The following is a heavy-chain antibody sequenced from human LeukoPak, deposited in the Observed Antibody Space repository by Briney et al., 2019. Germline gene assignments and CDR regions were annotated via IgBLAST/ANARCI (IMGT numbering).Heavy chain of an antibody. CDR1: GYTFTSYD. CDR2: MNPNSGNT. D-gene: IGHD5-12*01. Sequence: GASVTVSCKASGYTFTSYDINWVRQAPGQGLEWMGWMNPNSGNTGYAQKFQGRVTITRNTSISTAYMELSSLRSEDTAVYFCATHSPEWRYSGYYNFYYMDVWGKGTTVTVSS. CDR3: ATHSPEWRYSGYYNFYYMDV. J-gene: IGHJ6*03. V-gene: IGHV1-8*03.